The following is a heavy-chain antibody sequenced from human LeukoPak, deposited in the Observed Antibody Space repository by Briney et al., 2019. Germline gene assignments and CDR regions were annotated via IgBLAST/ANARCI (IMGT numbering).Heavy chain of an antibody. CDR3: AKEYSGYDFDY. V-gene: IGHV3-23*01. CDR1: GFTLRSYD. Sequence: GGSLRPSCAASGFTLRSYDMSWVRQAPGKGLEWVAATSGSGVNSYYADSVRGRFTISRDNSQNTLYLQMDSLRAADTALYYCAKEYSGYDFDYWGQGTLVTVSS. CDR2: TSGSGVNS. D-gene: IGHD5-12*01. J-gene: IGHJ4*02.